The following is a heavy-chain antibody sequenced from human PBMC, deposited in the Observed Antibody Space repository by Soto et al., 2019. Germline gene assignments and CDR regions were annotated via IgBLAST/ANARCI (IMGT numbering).Heavy chain of an antibody. CDR1: GFTFSSYS. Sequence: TGGSLRLSCAASGFTFSSYSMNWVRQAPGKGLEWVSYISSSSSTIYYADSVKGRFTISRDNAKNSLYLQMNSLRAEDTAVYYCARERGITIFGVEKKGDYYYMDVWGKGTTVTVSS. CDR3: ARERGITIFGVEKKGDYYYMDV. CDR2: ISSSSSTI. J-gene: IGHJ6*03. D-gene: IGHD3-3*01. V-gene: IGHV3-48*01.